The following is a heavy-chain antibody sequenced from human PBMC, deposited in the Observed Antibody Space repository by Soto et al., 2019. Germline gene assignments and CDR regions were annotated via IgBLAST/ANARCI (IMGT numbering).Heavy chain of an antibody. D-gene: IGHD6-13*01. CDR2: ISSSGGYI. CDR1: GFTFSDYY. CDR3: AREGPGSSSWYVDS. Sequence: QVQLVESGGGLVKPGGSLRLSCAASGFTFSDYYMSWIRQAPGKGLEWVSYISSSGGYINYADSVKGRFTISRDNAKNSLYLQMNRLRAEDTAVYYCAREGPGSSSWYVDSWGQGTLVTVSS. V-gene: IGHV3-11*05. J-gene: IGHJ4*02.